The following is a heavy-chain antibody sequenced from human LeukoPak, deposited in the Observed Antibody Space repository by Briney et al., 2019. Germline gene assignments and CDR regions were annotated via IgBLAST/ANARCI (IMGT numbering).Heavy chain of an antibody. Sequence: GGSLRLSCAASGLTFNSCAMSWVRQAPGKGLEWVSAITINGSGTYYADSVKGRFTISRDNSKNTLYLHMNSLRAEDTAVYYCAKRSDYRNFDCWGQGTLVTVSS. CDR1: GLTFNSCA. D-gene: IGHD4-11*01. CDR3: AKRSDYRNFDC. CDR2: ITINGSGT. V-gene: IGHV3-23*01. J-gene: IGHJ4*02.